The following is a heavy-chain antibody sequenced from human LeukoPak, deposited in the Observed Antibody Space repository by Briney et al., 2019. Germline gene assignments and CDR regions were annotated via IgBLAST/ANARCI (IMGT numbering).Heavy chain of an antibody. CDR3: ASYGYYVGAFDY. CDR1: GFTFSSYA. Sequence: GGSLRLSCAASGFTFSSYAMHWVRQAPGKGLEWVAVISYDGSNKYYADSMKGRFTISRDNSKNTLYLQMNSLRAEDTAVYYCASYGYYVGAFDYWGQGTLVTVSS. CDR2: ISYDGSNK. V-gene: IGHV3-30*01. J-gene: IGHJ4*02. D-gene: IGHD3-3*01.